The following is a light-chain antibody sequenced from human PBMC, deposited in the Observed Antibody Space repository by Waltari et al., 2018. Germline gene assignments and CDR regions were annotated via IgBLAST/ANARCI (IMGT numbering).Light chain of an antibody. J-gene: IGKJ2*01. CDR3: QQRSNWPRT. Sequence: EIVLTQSPATLSLSPGERATRSCRASQNIGSYLAWYHQKPGQPPRVLIYDASTRATGIPARFSGSGSGADFALTISSLEPDDFAVYYCQQRSNWPRTFGQGTKLEIK. CDR1: QNIGSY. CDR2: DAS. V-gene: IGKV3-11*01.